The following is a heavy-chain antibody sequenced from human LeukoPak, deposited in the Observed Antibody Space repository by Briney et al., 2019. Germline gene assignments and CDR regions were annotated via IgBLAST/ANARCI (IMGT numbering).Heavy chain of an antibody. V-gene: IGHV1-2*02. CDR1: GYTFTGYY. D-gene: IGHD1-26*01. CDR2: INPNSGGT. CDR3: ARSSGSYYDAFDI. J-gene: IGHJ3*02. Sequence: ASVKVSCKASGYTFTGYYMHWVRQAPGQGLEWMGWINPNSGGTNYAQKFQGRVTMTRDTSTSTVYMELSSLRSEDTAVYYCARSSGSYYDAFDIWGQGTMVTVSS.